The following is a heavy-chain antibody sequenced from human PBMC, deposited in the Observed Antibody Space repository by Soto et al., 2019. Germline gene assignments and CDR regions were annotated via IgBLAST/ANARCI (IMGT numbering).Heavy chain of an antibody. D-gene: IGHD6-13*01. CDR1: GASISGFY. CDR3: VASLAASGLNWLDP. J-gene: IGHJ5*02. Sequence: PSETLSLTCTVSGASISGFYWSWIRKSAGKGLEWIGRIYATGTTDYNPSLKSRVMMSVDTSKKQFSLRLTSMTAADTAVYYCVASLAASGLNWLDPWGRGTLVTV. V-gene: IGHV4-4*07. CDR2: IYATGTT.